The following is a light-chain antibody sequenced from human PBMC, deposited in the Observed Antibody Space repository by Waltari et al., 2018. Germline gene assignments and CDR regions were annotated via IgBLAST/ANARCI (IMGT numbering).Light chain of an antibody. CDR1: SSDIGGYNY. CDR3: SSDTISNTWV. Sequence: QSALTQPASVSGSPGQSITISCLGTSSDIGGYNYVSWYQQHPGKAPKVMIYDVNKVPSGVSNRFAGSKSGSTASLTIAGLQAEDEADYYCSSDTISNTWVFGGGTKLTVL. CDR2: DVN. V-gene: IGLV2-14*01. J-gene: IGLJ3*02.